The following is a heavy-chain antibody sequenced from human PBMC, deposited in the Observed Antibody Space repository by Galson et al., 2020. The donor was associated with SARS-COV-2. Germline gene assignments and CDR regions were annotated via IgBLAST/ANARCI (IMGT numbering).Heavy chain of an antibody. CDR3: ARDCPRYYGSGEHYYYAMDV. Sequence: SETLSLTCSVSGDSTSSGDYYWTWVRQPAGKGLEWLGRVHNGGSTNYNPSLKTRVTMSIDTSKNQFSLNLRYVTAADTAVYYCARDCPRYYGSGEHYYYAMDVWGQGTTVTVSS. J-gene: IGHJ6*02. V-gene: IGHV4-61*02. CDR1: GDSTSSGDYY. D-gene: IGHD3-10*01. CDR2: VHNGGST.